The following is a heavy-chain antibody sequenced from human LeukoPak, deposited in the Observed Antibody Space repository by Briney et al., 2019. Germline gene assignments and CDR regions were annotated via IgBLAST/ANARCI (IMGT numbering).Heavy chain of an antibody. CDR2: IYYSGST. Sequence: SETLSLTCTVSGGSISSSSYYWGWIRQPPGKGLEWIGSIYYSGSTYYNPSLKSRVTISVDTSKNQFSLKLSSVTAADTAVYYCARHPNHGANWFDPWGQGTLVTVSS. J-gene: IGHJ5*02. CDR1: GGSISSSSYY. D-gene: IGHD1-14*01. CDR3: ARHPNHGANWFDP. V-gene: IGHV4-39*01.